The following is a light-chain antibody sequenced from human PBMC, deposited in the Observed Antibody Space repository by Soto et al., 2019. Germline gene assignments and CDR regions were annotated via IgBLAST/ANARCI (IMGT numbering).Light chain of an antibody. Sequence: VVMTQSPLSLPVTLGQPASISCRYSQSLIHSDGNTYLHWFQQRPGQSPRRLIYKFSARDSGVPDRFSGRGSGTEFTLTISRVEAADVGVYYCMQGRHWPYTFGPGTKVDIK. CDR2: KFS. CDR3: MQGRHWPYT. V-gene: IGKV2-30*02. J-gene: IGKJ3*01. CDR1: QSLIHSDGNTY.